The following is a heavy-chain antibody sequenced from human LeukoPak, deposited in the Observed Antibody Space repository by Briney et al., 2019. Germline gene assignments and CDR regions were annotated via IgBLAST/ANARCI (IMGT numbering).Heavy chain of an antibody. CDR2: IKEDGSEK. V-gene: IGHV3-7*01. CDR1: GFTFSTYW. J-gene: IGHJ4*02. D-gene: IGHD1-26*01. CDR3: ARDRGELLN. Sequence: GGSLRLSCAASGFTFSTYWMSWVRQPPGKGLEWVGNIKEDGSEKRYVDSLKGRFTISRDNAKNSLYLQMNSLRGEDTAVYYCARDRGELLNWGQGTLVTVSS.